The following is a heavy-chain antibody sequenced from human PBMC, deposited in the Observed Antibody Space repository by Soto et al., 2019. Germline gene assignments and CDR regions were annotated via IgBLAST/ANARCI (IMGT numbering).Heavy chain of an antibody. J-gene: IGHJ4*02. D-gene: IGHD2-21*02. Sequence: GGSLRLSCAASGFTFSSYGMHWVRQAPGKGLEWVAVISYDGSNKYYADSVKGRFTISRDNSKNTLYLQMNSLRAEDTAVYYCAKDHRDDFDYWGQGTLVTVSS. CDR1: GFTFSSYG. V-gene: IGHV3-30*18. CDR3: AKDHRDDFDY. CDR2: ISYDGSNK.